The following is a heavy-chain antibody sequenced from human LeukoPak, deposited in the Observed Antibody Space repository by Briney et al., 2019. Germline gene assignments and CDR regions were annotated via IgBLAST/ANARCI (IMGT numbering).Heavy chain of an antibody. V-gene: IGHV1-18*01. CDR1: GYTFTSYG. J-gene: IGHJ4*02. Sequence: ASVKVSCKASGYTFTSYGISWVRQAPGQGLEWMGWISAYHGNTNYAQKLQGRVTMTTDTSTSTAYMELRSLRSDDTAVYYCARAKVAGYYCDSSGYYYNYWGQGTLVTVSS. CDR2: ISAYHGNT. D-gene: IGHD3-22*01. CDR3: ARAKVAGYYCDSSGYYYNY.